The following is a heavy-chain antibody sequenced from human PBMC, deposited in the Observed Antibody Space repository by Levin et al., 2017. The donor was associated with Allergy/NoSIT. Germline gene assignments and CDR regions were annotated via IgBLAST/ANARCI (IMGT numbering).Heavy chain of an antibody. CDR1: GFTFSSYE. Sequence: GGSLRLSCVASGFTFSSYEMTWVRQAPGKGLEWISYINNDGSATNYADSVRGRFTISRDNAENSLFLQMNSLRAEDAAVYYCARESSRLGGGTGDLDYWGQGTLVTVSS. CDR3: ARESSRLGGGTGDLDY. J-gene: IGHJ4*02. CDR2: INNDGSAT. V-gene: IGHV3-48*03. D-gene: IGHD3-16*01.